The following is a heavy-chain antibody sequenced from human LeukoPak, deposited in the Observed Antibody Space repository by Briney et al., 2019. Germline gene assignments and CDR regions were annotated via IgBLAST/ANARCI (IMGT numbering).Heavy chain of an antibody. J-gene: IGHJ3*02. V-gene: IGHV3-11*05. CDR1: GFTFSDYY. Sequence: GGSLRLSCAASGFTFSDYYMSWIRQAPGRGLECISYISSSGTYTKYADSVKGRFTISRDNAKNSLYLQMNSLRAEDTAVYYCARGVKGLRGAFDIWGQGTMVTVSS. D-gene: IGHD3-10*01. CDR2: ISSSGTYT. CDR3: ARGVKGLRGAFDI.